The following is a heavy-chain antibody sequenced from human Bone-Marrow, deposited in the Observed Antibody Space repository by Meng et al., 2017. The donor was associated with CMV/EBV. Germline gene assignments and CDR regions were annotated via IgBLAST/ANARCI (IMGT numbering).Heavy chain of an antibody. CDR2: INHSGSP. V-gene: IGHV4-34*01. CDR3: ARDGACGGDCYHSGYYYYGMDV. D-gene: IGHD2-21*01. Sequence: SETLSLTCAVYGGSFSGYYWSWIRQPPGKGLEWIGEINHSGSPNYNPSLKSRVTISGDTSKNQFSLKLSSVTAADTAVYYCARDGACGGDCYHSGYYYYGMDVWGQGTTVPVSS. J-gene: IGHJ6*02. CDR1: GGSFSGYY.